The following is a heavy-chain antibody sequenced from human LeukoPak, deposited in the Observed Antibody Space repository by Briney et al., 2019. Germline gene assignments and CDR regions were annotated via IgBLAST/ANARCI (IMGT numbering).Heavy chain of an antibody. D-gene: IGHD6-13*01. J-gene: IGHJ4*02. CDR1: GFTFSSYS. CDR3: ARRGGAAADGYYFDY. Sequence: PGGSLRLSCAASGFTFSSYSMSWVRQAPGKGLEWVSAISGSGGSTYYADSVKGRFTISRDNSKNTLYLQMNSLRAEDTAVYYCARRGGAAADGYYFDYWGQGTLVTVSS. CDR2: ISGSGGST. V-gene: IGHV3-23*01.